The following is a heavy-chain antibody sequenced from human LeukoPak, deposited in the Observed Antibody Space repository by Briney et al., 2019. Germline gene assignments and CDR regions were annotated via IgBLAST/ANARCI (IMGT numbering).Heavy chain of an antibody. D-gene: IGHD6-19*01. V-gene: IGHV3-15*01. CDR2: IKSKTGGGTT. CDR1: GFTFSNAW. CDR3: AKDIGHYSSGWYFDY. J-gene: IGHJ4*02. Sequence: GGSLRLSCAASGFTFSNAWMSWVRQAPGKGLEWVGRIKSKTGGGTTDYAAPVKGRFTISRDDSKNTLYLQMNSLRAEDTAVYYCAKDIGHYSSGWYFDYWGQGTLVTVSS.